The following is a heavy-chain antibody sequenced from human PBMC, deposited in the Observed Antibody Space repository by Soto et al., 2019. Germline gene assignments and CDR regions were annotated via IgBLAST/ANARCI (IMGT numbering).Heavy chain of an antibody. D-gene: IGHD3-10*01. Sequence: QVQLVQSGAEVKKPGASVKVSCKASGYTFTSYYMHWVRQAPGQGLEWMGIINPSGGSTSYAQKLPGRVTMTRDTSTSTVYRELSSLRSEDTAVYYCATLGDDDLDYWGQGTLVTVSS. V-gene: IGHV1-46*04. CDR1: GYTFTSYY. CDR2: INPSGGST. CDR3: ATLGDDDLDY. J-gene: IGHJ4*02.